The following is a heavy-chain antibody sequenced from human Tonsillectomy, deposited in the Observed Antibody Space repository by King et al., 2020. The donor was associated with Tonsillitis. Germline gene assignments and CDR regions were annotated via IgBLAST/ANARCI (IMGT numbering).Heavy chain of an antibody. V-gene: IGHV3-74*01. CDR2: VNRGGGNT. CDR3: ASSIGAFDL. D-gene: IGHD3-16*01. Sequence: VQLVESGGGLVQPGGSLRLSCAASGFTFSSYWMHWVRQAPGKGLVLVSRVNRGGGNTDYADSVKGRFTIPRANAKNTVFLQMNSLRAEDTAVYYCASSIGAFDLWGQGTMVTVSS. CDR1: GFTFSSYW. J-gene: IGHJ3*01.